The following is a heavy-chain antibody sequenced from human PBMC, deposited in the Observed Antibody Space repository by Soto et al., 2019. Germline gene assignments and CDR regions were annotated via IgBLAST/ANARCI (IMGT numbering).Heavy chain of an antibody. CDR1: GYTFTSYH. CDR3: ARAYGDFQEKTITAGY. V-gene: IGHV1-46*03. CDR2: INPSGGST. D-gene: IGHD4-17*01. J-gene: IGHJ4*02. Sequence: ASVKVSCKASGYTFTSYHMHWVRQAPGQGLEWMGIINPSGGSTSYAQKFQGRVTMTRDTSTSTVYMELSSLRSEDTAVYYCARAYGDFQEKTITAGYWGQGTLVTVSS.